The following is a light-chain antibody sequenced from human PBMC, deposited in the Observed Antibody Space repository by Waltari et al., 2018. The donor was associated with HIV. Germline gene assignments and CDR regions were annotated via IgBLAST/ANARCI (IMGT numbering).Light chain of an antibody. CDR3: AAWDDSLNGVV. Sequence: QSILTQPPSASGTPGQRVTISCSGSSSNIRSHAVTWYQQLPGTAPKLLIYSINERASGVPDRFSGSKSGTSASLAISGLQSEDEADYHCAAWDDSLNGVVFGGGTKLTVL. CDR2: SIN. V-gene: IGLV1-44*01. J-gene: IGLJ2*01. CDR1: SSNIRSHA.